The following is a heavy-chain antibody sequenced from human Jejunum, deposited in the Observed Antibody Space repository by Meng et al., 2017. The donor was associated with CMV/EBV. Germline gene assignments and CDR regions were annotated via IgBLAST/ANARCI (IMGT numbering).Heavy chain of an antibody. CDR3: ASGYIEGHHLGY. V-gene: IGHV3-66*01. CDR2: LYSGGNT. Sequence: EGQLVESGGDLVQPGGSLRLSCAASGLTVSTNYMSWVRQAPGKGLEWVSALYSGGNTYYADSGKGRFTLSRDNSKNTLYLQMSSLGVEDTAVYYCASGYIEGHHLGYWGQGTLVTVSS. CDR1: GLTVSTNY. J-gene: IGHJ4*02. D-gene: IGHD6-13*01.